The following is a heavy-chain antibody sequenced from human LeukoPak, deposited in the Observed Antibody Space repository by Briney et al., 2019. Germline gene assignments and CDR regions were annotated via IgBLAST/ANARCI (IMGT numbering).Heavy chain of an antibody. Sequence: GGSLRLSCAASGFTFSRYWMHWVRHVPGEGLVWVSRIKSDGSGTWYADSVKGRFTISRDNARNTLSLQMNSLRVEDTALYYCARDQDGVGATIDLWGQGTLVTVSS. V-gene: IGHV3-74*01. CDR1: GFTFSRYW. CDR2: IKSDGSGT. CDR3: ARDQDGVGATIDL. J-gene: IGHJ4*02. D-gene: IGHD1-26*01.